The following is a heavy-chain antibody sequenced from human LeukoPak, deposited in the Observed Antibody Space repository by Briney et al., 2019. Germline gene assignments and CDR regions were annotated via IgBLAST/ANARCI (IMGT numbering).Heavy chain of an antibody. D-gene: IGHD4-23*01. J-gene: IGHJ6*02. CDR2: ISWNSVSI. V-gene: IGHV3-9*01. CDR1: GFTFDEYA. Sequence: SLRLSCAASGFTFDEYAMHWVRQAPWKCRGWVSGISWNSVSIGYADSGKGRFTISRDNAKNSLYLQMHSLRGEDTALYYGAKDRPVGYYYYYGMDVWGQGTTVTVSS. CDR3: AKDRPVGYYYYYGMDV.